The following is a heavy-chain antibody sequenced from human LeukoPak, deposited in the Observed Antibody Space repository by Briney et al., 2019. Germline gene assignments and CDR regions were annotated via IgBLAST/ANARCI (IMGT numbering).Heavy chain of an antibody. V-gene: IGHV3-23*01. CDR2: ISGNGGST. CDR3: AKVVGPFDY. J-gene: IGHJ4*02. D-gene: IGHD1-26*01. Sequence: GGSLRLSCAASGFTFSSYGMHWVRQAPGKGLEWVSSISGNGGSTYYADSVKGRFTISRDNSKNTLFLQMNSLRAEDTAVYSCAKVVGPFDYWGQGTLVTVSS. CDR1: GFTFSSYG.